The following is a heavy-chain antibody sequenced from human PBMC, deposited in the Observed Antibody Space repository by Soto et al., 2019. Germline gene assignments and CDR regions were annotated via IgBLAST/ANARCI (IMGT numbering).Heavy chain of an antibody. V-gene: IGHV1-18*01. CDR3: ARGGYYDSSGSRNYFYYGMNV. CDR2: VSLYDGYT. D-gene: IGHD3-22*01. CDR1: GYTFTSYG. J-gene: IGHJ6*02. Sequence: ASVKVSCKASGYTFTSYGISWVRQAPGQGLEWLGWVSLYDGYTNYAQILQGRVSMTTDTSTKTAYMEVRSLRSDDTAVYYCARGGYYDSSGSRNYFYYGMNVWGQGTTVTAP.